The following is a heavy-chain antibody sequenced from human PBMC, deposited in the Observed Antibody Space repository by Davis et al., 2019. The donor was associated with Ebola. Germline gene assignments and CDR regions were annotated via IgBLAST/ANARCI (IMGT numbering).Heavy chain of an antibody. Sequence: GGSLRLSCAASGFISSSYWMSWVRQAPGKGLEWVANIKEEGSEQYYVDSVKGRFTISRDNAKNSLYLQMNSLRVEDTAVYYCARGYGTFDYWGRGTLVTVSA. V-gene: IGHV3-7*04. CDR2: IKEEGSEQ. CDR3: ARGYGTFDY. D-gene: IGHD4-17*01. J-gene: IGHJ4*02. CDR1: GFISSSYW.